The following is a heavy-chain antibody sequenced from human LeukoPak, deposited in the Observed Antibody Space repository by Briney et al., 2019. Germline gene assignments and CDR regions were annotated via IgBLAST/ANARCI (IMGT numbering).Heavy chain of an antibody. CDR1: GYTFTGYY. V-gene: IGHV1-2*02. CDR2: INPNSGGT. J-gene: IGHJ4*02. Sequence: ASVKVSCKASGYTFTGYYMHWVRQAPGQGLEWMGWINPNSGGTNYAQKFQGRVTMTRDTSISTAYMELSRLRSDGTAVYYCARDVSYYYGSGSYYNSGYWGQGTLVTVSS. CDR3: ARDVSYYYGSGSYYNSGY. D-gene: IGHD3-10*01.